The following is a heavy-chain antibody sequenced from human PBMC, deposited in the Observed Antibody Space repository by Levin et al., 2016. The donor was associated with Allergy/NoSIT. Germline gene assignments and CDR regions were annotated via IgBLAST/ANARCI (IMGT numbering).Heavy chain of an antibody. CDR3: ATVHWEYFFDF. CDR2: ISGNGGRT. D-gene: IGHD1-26*01. J-gene: IGHJ4*02. V-gene: IGHV3-23*01. Sequence: VRQAPGKGLEWVSAISGNGGRTYYADSVKGRFTISRDNTKNTLYLQMNSLRAEDTAVYYCATVHWEYFFDFWGQGTLVTVSS.